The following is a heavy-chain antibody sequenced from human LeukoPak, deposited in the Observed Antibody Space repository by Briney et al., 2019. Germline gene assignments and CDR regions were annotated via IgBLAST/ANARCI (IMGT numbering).Heavy chain of an antibody. CDR1: GGSISSYY. J-gene: IGHJ4*02. V-gene: IGHV4-59*01. Sequence: SETLSLTCTVSGGSISSYYWSWIRQPPGKGLEWIGYIYYSGSTNYNPSLKSRVTISVDTSKNQFSLKLSSVTAADTAVYYCARAMSVGGYGLDYWGQGTLVTVSS. CDR2: IYYSGST. CDR3: ARAMSVGGYGLDY. D-gene: IGHD3-22*01.